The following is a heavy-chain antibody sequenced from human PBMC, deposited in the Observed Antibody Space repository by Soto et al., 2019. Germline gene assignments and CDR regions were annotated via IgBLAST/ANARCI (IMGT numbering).Heavy chain of an antibody. J-gene: IGHJ4*02. CDR3: ARDPAALYLFDY. D-gene: IGHD2-2*01. CDR2: INTYSGYT. CDR1: GYTLSNYG. V-gene: IGHV1-18*04. Sequence: VRLVKTGGEVKNPGASVKVTCKASGYTLSNYGISWVRQAPGQGLEWMGCINTYSGYTGYSKNFQGRVTMHTDTSTNIAYMHLRSLRSDDTAVYFCARDPAALYLFDYWGQGTLLTVSS.